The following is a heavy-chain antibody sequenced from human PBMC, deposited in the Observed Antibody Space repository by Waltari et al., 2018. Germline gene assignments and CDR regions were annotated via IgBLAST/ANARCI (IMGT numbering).Heavy chain of an antibody. Sequence: ELVESGGGVVQTEESMRLCCAAFGLHFKINKLHWTLHAPGRGLGWVAFTRFDERDKQYADSVKGRFTISRDNSKYVLYLEMHSLRPDDTAVYYCAREGLRPGTEDYRGNGAYDFWGRGTKVTVSS. CDR3: AREGLRPGTEDYRGNGAYDF. D-gene: IGHD4-4*01. V-gene: IGHV3-30*02. CDR1: GLHFKINK. CDR2: TRFDERDK. J-gene: IGHJ3*01.